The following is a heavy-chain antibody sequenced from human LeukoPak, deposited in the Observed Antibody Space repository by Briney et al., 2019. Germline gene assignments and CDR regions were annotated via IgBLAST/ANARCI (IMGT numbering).Heavy chain of an antibody. J-gene: IGHJ4*02. CDR2: ISGSGGST. V-gene: IGHV3-23*01. D-gene: IGHD5-18*01. CDR1: GFTFSSYA. CDR3: AKDRGYRYGSGYFDS. Sequence: GGSLRLSCAASGFTFSSYAMCWVRQAPGKGLEWVSAISGSGGSTYYADSVKGRSIISRDNSKNTLYLQMNGLRDENTAVYLCAKDRGYRYGSGYFDSWGQGTLVTVS.